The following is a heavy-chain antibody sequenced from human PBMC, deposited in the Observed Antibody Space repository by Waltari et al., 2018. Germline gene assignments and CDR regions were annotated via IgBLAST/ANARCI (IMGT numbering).Heavy chain of an antibody. D-gene: IGHD5-18*01. CDR2: IYSGGNT. Sequence: EVQLVESGGGLIQPGGSLRLSCEASGLTVSRNYMSWVRQAPGKGLEWLSAIYSGGNTFYADSVKGRLNISIDNSKNTLYLQMNSLRVDDTAVYYCARDDSYGQFMRFDFWGQGTVVTVSS. CDR3: ARDDSYGQFMRFDF. CDR1: GLTVSRNY. J-gene: IGHJ4*02. V-gene: IGHV3-53*01.